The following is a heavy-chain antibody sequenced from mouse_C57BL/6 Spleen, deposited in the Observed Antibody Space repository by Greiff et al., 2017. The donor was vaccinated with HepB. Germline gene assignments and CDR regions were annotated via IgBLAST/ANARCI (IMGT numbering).Heavy chain of an antibody. J-gene: IGHJ1*03. Sequence: VQLQQSGAELARPGASVKLSCKASGYTFTSYGISWVKQRTGQGLEWIGEIYPRSGNTYSNEKFKGKATLTADKSSRPAYMALRSLPSEDSAVYFCARGDGSSYGYCDVWGTGTTVTVSS. V-gene: IGHV1-81*01. D-gene: IGHD1-1*01. CDR2: IYPRSGNT. CDR3: ARGDGSSYGYCDV. CDR1: GYTFTSYG.